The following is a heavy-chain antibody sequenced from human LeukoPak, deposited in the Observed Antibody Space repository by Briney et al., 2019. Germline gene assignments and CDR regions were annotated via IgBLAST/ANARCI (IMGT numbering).Heavy chain of an antibody. Sequence: PGGSLRLSCAPSISAFSRYWMRSICQAPGKGLEWVATIKEDGSEKYYVDSVKGRFTISRDNAKSSLYLQMNSLRAEDTAVYYCSTHTSSWHSMDVWGQGTTVTVSS. CDR2: IKEDGSEK. J-gene: IGHJ6*02. D-gene: IGHD6-19*01. CDR1: ISAFSRYW. CDR3: STHTSSWHSMDV. V-gene: IGHV3-7*02.